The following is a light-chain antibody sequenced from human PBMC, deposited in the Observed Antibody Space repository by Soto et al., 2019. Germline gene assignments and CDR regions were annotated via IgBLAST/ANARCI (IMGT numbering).Light chain of an antibody. J-gene: IGKJ1*01. V-gene: IGKV3D-7*01. CDR1: QSVSSSY. Sequence: PGEIVTLSCRASQSVSSSYLTWYQQKPGQAPRLLIYGASTRATSIPARFSGSGSGTDFTLTISDVQPEDYAVYYCQQYNNWPPWTFGQGTKVDIK. CDR2: GAS. CDR3: QQYNNWPPWT.